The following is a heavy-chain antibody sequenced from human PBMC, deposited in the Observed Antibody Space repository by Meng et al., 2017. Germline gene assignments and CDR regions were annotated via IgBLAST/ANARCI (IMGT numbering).Heavy chain of an antibody. CDR2: IKSTTDGGTT. V-gene: IGHV3-15*01. J-gene: IGHJ4*02. CDR1: GFTFSSYS. Sequence: ESLKISCAASGFTFSSYSMNWVRQAPGKGLEWVGRIKSTTDGGTTDYAAPVKGRFTISRDDSKNTLYLQMNSLKTEDTAVYYCTTDSFYYDILTGYYILDYWGQGTLVTVSS. D-gene: IGHD3-9*01. CDR3: TTDSFYYDILTGYYILDY.